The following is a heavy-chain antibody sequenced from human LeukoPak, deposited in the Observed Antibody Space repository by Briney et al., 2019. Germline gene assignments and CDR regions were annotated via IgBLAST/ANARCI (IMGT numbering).Heavy chain of an antibody. J-gene: IGHJ3*02. V-gene: IGHV3-74*01. Sequence: PGESLRLSCAASEFTFSAFWMHWVRQAPGKGLVWVSRINSDGSDIGYADSVKGRFTISRDNAKNTLYLQMNSLRAEDTAVYYCARERRSSGWYDAFDMRGQGTMVTVSS. CDR3: ARERRSSGWYDAFDM. D-gene: IGHD6-19*01. CDR1: EFTFSAFW. CDR2: INSDGSDI.